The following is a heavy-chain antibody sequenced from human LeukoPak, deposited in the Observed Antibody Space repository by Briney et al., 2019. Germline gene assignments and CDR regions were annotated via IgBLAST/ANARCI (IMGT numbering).Heavy chain of an antibody. CDR3: AREEVGAHRGFDY. CDR2: INPNSGGT. D-gene: IGHD1-26*01. J-gene: IGHJ4*02. Sequence: ASVKVSCKASGYTFTGYYMHWVRQAPGQGLEWMGWINPNSGGTNYAQKFQGRVTMTRDTSISTAYMELGRLRSDDTAVYYCAREEVGAHRGFDYWGQGTLVTVSS. CDR1: GYTFTGYY. V-gene: IGHV1-2*02.